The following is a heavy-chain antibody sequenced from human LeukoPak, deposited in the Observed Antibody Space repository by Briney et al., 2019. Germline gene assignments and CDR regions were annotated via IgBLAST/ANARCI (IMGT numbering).Heavy chain of an antibody. CDR2: ISGSGGST. Sequence: PSETLSLTCTVSGASISSSSYYWGWIRQPPGKGLEWVSTISGSGGSTYYADSVKGRFTISRDNSKNTLYLHMNSLRAEDTAVYFCAKREYYDSSGYSDFWGQGTLVTVSS. J-gene: IGHJ4*02. D-gene: IGHD3-22*01. CDR3: AKREYYDSSGYSDF. V-gene: IGHV3-23*01. CDR1: GASISSSSYY.